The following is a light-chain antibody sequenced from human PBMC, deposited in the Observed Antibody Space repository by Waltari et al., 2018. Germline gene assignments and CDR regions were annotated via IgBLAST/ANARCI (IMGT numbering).Light chain of an antibody. CDR1: LSNIGTHY. V-gene: IGLV1-47*01. CDR2: LTH. Sequence: QSVLTQPPSASGTPGQSVTISCSGSLSNIGTHYVYWYQQLPGTAPKLLIYLTHQRPSGVPDRFSASKSGTPASLAISGLRFEDEGDYYCATRDEGPTVVFGGGTKVTVL. CDR3: ATRDEGPTVV. J-gene: IGLJ2*01.